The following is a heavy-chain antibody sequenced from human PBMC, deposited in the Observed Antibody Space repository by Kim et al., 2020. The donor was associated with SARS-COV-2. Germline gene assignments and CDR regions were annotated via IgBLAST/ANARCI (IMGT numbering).Heavy chain of an antibody. V-gene: IGHV3-21*01. CDR1: GFALSSYS. J-gene: IGHJ6*02. CDR2: ISSSSSYI. CDR3: ATIAAADTLVYYYGMDV. Sequence: GGSLRLSCAASGFALSSYSMNWVRQAPGKGLEWVSSISSSSSYIYYADSVKGRFTISRDNAKNSLYLQMNSLRAEDTAVYYCATIAAADTLVYYYGMDVWGQGTTVTVSS. D-gene: IGHD6-13*01.